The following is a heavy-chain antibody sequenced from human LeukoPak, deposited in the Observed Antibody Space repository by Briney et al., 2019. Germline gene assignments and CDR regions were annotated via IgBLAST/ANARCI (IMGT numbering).Heavy chain of an antibody. V-gene: IGHV3-23*01. CDR1: GFTFSSYA. CDR2: ISGSGGST. Sequence: PGGSLRLSCAASGFTFSSYAMSWVRQAPGKGLEWVSAISGSGGSTYYADSVKGRFTISRDNSKTTLYLQMNSLRAEDTAVYYCAKRDGVYGGNLNFDYWGQGTLVTVSS. D-gene: IGHD4-23*01. J-gene: IGHJ4*02. CDR3: AKRDGVYGGNLNFDY.